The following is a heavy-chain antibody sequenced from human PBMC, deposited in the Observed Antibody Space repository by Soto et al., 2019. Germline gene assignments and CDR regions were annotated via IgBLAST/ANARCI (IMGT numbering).Heavy chain of an antibody. V-gene: IGHV4-31*03. Sequence: PSETLSLTCTVSGGSISSCGYYWSWIRQHPGKGLEWIGYIYYSGSTYYNPSLKSRVTISVDTSRNQFSLKLSSVTAADTAVYYCAREGRKDYVWGSYPRHAFDIWGQGTMVTVSS. D-gene: IGHD3-16*02. CDR2: IYYSGST. J-gene: IGHJ3*02. CDR3: AREGRKDYVWGSYPRHAFDI. CDR1: GGSISSCGYY.